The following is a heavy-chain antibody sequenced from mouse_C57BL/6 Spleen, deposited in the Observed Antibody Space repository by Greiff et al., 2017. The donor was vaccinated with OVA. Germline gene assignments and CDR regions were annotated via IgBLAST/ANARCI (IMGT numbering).Heavy chain of an antibody. Sequence: QVQLQQSGPGLVQPSQSLSITCTVSGFSLTSYGVHWVRQSPGKGLEWLGVIWSGGSTDSNAAFISRLSISKDNSKSQVFFKMNSLQADDTAIYYCARGSNYDWYFDVWGTGTTVTVSS. J-gene: IGHJ1*03. CDR3: ARGSNYDWYFDV. CDR1: GFSLTSYG. D-gene: IGHD2-5*01. V-gene: IGHV2-2*01. CDR2: IWSGGST.